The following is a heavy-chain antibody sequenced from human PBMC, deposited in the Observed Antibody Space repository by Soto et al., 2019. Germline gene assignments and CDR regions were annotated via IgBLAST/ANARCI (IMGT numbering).Heavy chain of an antibody. J-gene: IGHJ6*02. CDR3: VRDSLAPVPGGYYYSHGLDV. CDR2: ILNGDDKT. V-gene: IGHV3-23*03. CDR1: GFNFSAYA. D-gene: IGHD2-2*01. Sequence: GYMRLSCSASGFNFSAYAMSWVRQAPGKGLEWVVFILNGDDKTFHAESVKGRFTISRDNSNNTVALQLNTLRAEDTAVYYCVRDSLAPVPGGYYYSHGLDVWGQGTTVTVSS.